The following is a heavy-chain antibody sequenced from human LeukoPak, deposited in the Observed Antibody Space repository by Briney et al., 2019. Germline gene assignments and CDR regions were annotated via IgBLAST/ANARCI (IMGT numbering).Heavy chain of an antibody. V-gene: IGHV1-46*01. CDR3: AGAHSIAVAGGNFDY. CDR2: MNPSGGST. D-gene: IGHD6-19*01. Sequence: ASVKVSCKAPGYTFTSHYIHWVRQAPGQGPEWMGIMNPSGGSTSYAQKFQGRVTMTRDTSTSTVYMELSSLRSEDTAVYHCAGAHSIAVAGGNFDYWGQGTLVTVSS. CDR1: GYTFTSHY. J-gene: IGHJ4*02.